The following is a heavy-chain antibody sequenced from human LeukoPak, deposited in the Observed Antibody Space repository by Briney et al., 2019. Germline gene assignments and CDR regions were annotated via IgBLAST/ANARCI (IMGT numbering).Heavy chain of an antibody. CDR3: AKMKGHPLPKYYMDV. J-gene: IGHJ6*01. CDR2: ISGSGDNT. Sequence: GGSLRLSCAASGFTLSGFAMSWVRRTPGKGLEWVSGISGSGDNTLYADSVKGRFTISRDNSKNTLSLEMNSLRAEDTAIYYCAKMKGHPLPKYYMDVWGQGTTVTVSS. D-gene: IGHD1-26*01. V-gene: IGHV3-23*01. CDR1: GFTLSGFA.